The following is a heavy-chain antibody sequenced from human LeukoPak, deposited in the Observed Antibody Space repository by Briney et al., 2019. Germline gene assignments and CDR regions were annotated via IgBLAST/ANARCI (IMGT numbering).Heavy chain of an antibody. Sequence: GASVKVSCKVSGYTLTELSMHWVRQAPGKGLEWMGGFDPEDGKTIYAQKFQGRVTMTEDTSTDTAYMELSSLRSEDTAVYYCATLGRYDSSGDSDYWGQGTLVTVSS. J-gene: IGHJ4*02. V-gene: IGHV1-24*01. CDR2: FDPEDGKT. CDR3: ATLGRYDSSGDSDY. CDR1: GYTLTELS. D-gene: IGHD3-22*01.